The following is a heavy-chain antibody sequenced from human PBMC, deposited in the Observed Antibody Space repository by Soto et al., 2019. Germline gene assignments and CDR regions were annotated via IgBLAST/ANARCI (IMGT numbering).Heavy chain of an antibody. CDR2: IYYSGST. V-gene: IGHV4-39*01. D-gene: IGHD3-10*01. CDR3: ATLWGQD. CDR1: GGSISSSSYY. Sequence: QLQLQESGPGLVKPSETLSLTCTVSGGSISSSSYYWGWIRQPPGKGLEWIGSIYYSGSTYYNPSXRXRXXISVDTSKNQFSLKLSSVTAADPAVYYCATLWGQDWGQGTLVTVSS. J-gene: IGHJ4*02.